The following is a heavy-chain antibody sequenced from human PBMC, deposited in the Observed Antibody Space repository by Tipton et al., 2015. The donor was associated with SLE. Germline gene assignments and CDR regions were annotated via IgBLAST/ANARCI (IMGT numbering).Heavy chain of an antibody. CDR3: AKRPGYSSTWHYFEY. V-gene: IGHV3-23*01. D-gene: IGHD6-13*01. J-gene: IGHJ4*02. CDR1: GLIFSSHE. CDR2: ISDSSGSAT. Sequence: SLRLSCVVSGLIFSSHEMNWVRQAPGKGLEWVSSISDSSGSATGYADSVKGRFTISRDNSKNTLYLQMNGLRAEDTAVYYCAKRPGYSSTWHYFEYWGQGTLATVSS.